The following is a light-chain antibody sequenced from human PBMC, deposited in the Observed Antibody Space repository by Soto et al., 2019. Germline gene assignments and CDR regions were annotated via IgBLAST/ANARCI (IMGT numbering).Light chain of an antibody. CDR2: GAS. J-gene: IGKJ2*02. CDR1: QSVSSN. CDR3: QQYYNWPPGT. V-gene: IGKV3-15*01. Sequence: EIEMTQSPATLSVSPGERATLSCRASQSVSSNLAWYQQKPGQAPRLLIYGASTRATGIPATFSGSGSGTEFTLTISSLQSEDFAVYYCQQYYNWPPGTFGQGTKLEIK.